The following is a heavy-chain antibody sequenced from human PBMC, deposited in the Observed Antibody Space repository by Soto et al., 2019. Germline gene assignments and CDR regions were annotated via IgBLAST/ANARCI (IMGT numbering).Heavy chain of an antibody. D-gene: IGHD3-22*01. V-gene: IGHV3-33*01. CDR2: IWYDGSNK. J-gene: IGHJ3*02. Sequence: QVQLVESGGGVVQPGRSLRLSCAASGFTFSSYGMHWVRQAPGKGLEWVAVIWYDGSNKYYADSVKGRFTISRDNSKNTLYLQMNSLRAEETAVYYCASGSTYDRSKGAFDIWGQGTMVTVSS. CDR1: GFTFSSYG. CDR3: ASGSTYDRSKGAFDI.